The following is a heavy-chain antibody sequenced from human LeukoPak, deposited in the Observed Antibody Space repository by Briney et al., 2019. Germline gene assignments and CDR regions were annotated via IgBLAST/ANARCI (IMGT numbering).Heavy chain of an antibody. CDR2: IYHSGST. CDR3: ARHDYYDSSGYSPFGY. D-gene: IGHD3-22*01. J-gene: IGHJ4*02. Sequence: MTSETLSLTCTVSGYSISSGYYWGWIRQPPGKGLEWIGSIYHSGSTYYNPSLKSRVTISVDTSKNQFSLKLSSVTAADTAVYYCARHDYYDSSGYSPFGYWGQGTLVTVSS. V-gene: IGHV4-38-2*02. CDR1: GYSISSGYY.